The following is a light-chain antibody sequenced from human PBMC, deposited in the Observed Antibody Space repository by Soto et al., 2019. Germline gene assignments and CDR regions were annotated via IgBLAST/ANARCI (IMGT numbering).Light chain of an antibody. J-gene: IGKJ1*01. CDR3: QQSYSTPPWT. CDR2: DAS. V-gene: IGKV3-11*01. Sequence: EIVLTQSPATLSLSPCERATLSSSASQSVSSYLAWYQQKPGQAPRLLIYDASNRATGIPARFSGSGSGTDFTLTISSLQPEDFATYYCQQSYSTPPWTFGQGTKVDI. CDR1: QSVSSY.